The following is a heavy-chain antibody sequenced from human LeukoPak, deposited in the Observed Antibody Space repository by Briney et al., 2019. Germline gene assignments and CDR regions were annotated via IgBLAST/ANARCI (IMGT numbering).Heavy chain of an antibody. J-gene: IGHJ4*02. CDR3: ASGFDWLPTPGDY. Sequence: ASVKVSCKASGYTFTSYAMNWVRQAPGQGLEWMGWINTNTGNPTYAQGFTGRFVFSLDTSVSTAYLQISSLKAEDTAVFYCASGFDWLPTPGDYWGQGTLVTVSS. CDR2: INTNTGNP. CDR1: GYTFTSYA. V-gene: IGHV7-4-1*02. D-gene: IGHD3-9*01.